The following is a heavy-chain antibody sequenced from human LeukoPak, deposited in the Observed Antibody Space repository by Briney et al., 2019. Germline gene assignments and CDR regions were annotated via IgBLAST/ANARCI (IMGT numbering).Heavy chain of an antibody. CDR2: ISSSGSYI. CDR1: GITFSSYS. J-gene: IGHJ5*02. Sequence: GGSLRLSCAASGITFSSYSMNWVRQAPGKGLEWVSCISSSGSYIYYADSVKGRFTISRDNAKNSLYLQMNSLRAEDTAVYYCAGGLNWKYGWIDPWGQGTLVTVSS. D-gene: IGHD1-7*01. CDR3: AGGLNWKYGWIDP. V-gene: IGHV3-21*01.